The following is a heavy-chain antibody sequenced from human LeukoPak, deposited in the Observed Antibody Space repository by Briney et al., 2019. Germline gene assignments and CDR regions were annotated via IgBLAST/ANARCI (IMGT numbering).Heavy chain of an antibody. V-gene: IGHV3-33*01. Sequence: GGSLRLSCAASGFTFSSYGMHWVRQAPGKGLEWVAVIWYDGSNKYYADSVKGRFTISRDNSKNTLYLQMNSLRAEDTAMYYCARLYDYVWGSYRYCYFDYWGQGTLVTVSS. CDR2: IWYDGSNK. J-gene: IGHJ4*02. CDR3: ARLYDYVWGSYRYCYFDY. D-gene: IGHD3-16*02. CDR1: GFTFSSYG.